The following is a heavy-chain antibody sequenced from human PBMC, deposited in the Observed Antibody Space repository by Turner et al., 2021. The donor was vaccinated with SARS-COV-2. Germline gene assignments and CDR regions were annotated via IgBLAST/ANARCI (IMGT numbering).Heavy chain of an antibody. D-gene: IGHD1-26*01. CDR2: IYDSGST. J-gene: IGHJ4*02. Sequence: QLQLQESGPGLVMPSETLSLTCTVSGGSISSSSYYWGWIRQPPGKGPEGIGYIYDSGSTYYNPSLKSRVTISVDTSKNQFSLKLSSVTAADTAVYYCARHSPELRGDYFDYWGQGTLVTVSS. V-gene: IGHV4-39*01. CDR3: ARHSPELRGDYFDY. CDR1: GGSISSSSYY.